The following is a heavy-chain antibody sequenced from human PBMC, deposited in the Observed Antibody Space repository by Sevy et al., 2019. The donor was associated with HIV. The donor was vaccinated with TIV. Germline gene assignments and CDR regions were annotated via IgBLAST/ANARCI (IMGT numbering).Heavy chain of an antibody. CDR1: GFTFSSYW. CDR2: IKQDGSEK. Sequence: GGSLRLSCAASGFTFSSYWMSWVRQAPGKGLEWVANIKQDGSEKYYVDSVKGRFTISRDNAKNSLYLQMNSLRAEDTAVYYCARGGYGSGSYYMSGMDVWGQGTTATVSS. CDR3: ARGGYGSGSYYMSGMDV. D-gene: IGHD3-10*01. V-gene: IGHV3-7*04. J-gene: IGHJ6*02.